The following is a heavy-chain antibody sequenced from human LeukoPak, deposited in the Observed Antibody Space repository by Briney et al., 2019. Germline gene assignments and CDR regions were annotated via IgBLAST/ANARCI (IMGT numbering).Heavy chain of an antibody. V-gene: IGHV1-58*02. CDR1: GFTFTSSA. Sequence: SVKVSCKASGFTFTSSAMQWVRQARGQRREWIGWIVVGSGNTNYAQKFQERVTITRDMSTSTAYMELSSLRSEDTAVYYCAAAYYDSSGFVWAFDIWGQGTMVTVSS. D-gene: IGHD3-22*01. J-gene: IGHJ3*02. CDR3: AAAYYDSSGFVWAFDI. CDR2: IVVGSGNT.